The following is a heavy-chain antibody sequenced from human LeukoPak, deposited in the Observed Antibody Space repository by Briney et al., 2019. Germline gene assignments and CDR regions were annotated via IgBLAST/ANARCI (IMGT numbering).Heavy chain of an antibody. Sequence: GASVKVSCKASGYTFTSYYMHWVRQAPGQGLEWMGIINPSGGSTSYAQKFQGRVTTTRDTSTSTVYMELSSLRSEDTAVYYCARERSSITVAGFFDYWGQGTLVTVSS. CDR1: GYTFTSYY. D-gene: IGHD6-19*01. CDR2: INPSGGST. V-gene: IGHV1-46*01. CDR3: ARERSSITVAGFFDY. J-gene: IGHJ4*02.